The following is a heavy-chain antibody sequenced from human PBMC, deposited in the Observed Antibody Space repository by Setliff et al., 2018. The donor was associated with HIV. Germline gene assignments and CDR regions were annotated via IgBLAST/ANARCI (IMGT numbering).Heavy chain of an antibody. CDR2: IYYSGST. Sequence: PEETLSLTCTVSGGSISSSSYYWGWIRQPPGKGLEWIGNIYYSGSTYYNPSLKSRVTISVDTSENQFSLRLNSVTAADTAVYYCARYRYYYDSSGYGRWFDPWGQGTLVTVSS. CDR3: ARYRYYYDSSGYGRWFDP. V-gene: IGHV4-39*01. CDR1: GGSISSSSYY. D-gene: IGHD3-22*01. J-gene: IGHJ5*02.